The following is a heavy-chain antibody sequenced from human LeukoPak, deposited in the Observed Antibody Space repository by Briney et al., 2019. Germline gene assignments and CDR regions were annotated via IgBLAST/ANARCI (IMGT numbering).Heavy chain of an antibody. V-gene: IGHV1-24*01. CDR1: AYSRINLS. J-gene: IGHJ4*02. Sequence: ASVKVSFKNSAYSRINLSIHWVGEAPGEGLEWMGGFDSENNKMVYSQKFQGRVTMTEDTSADTAYMELTSLRSEDTAVYFCATDRVYRSSGRSWGFFDYWGQGTLVIVSA. CDR2: FDSENNKM. D-gene: IGHD6-19*01. CDR3: ATDRVYRSSGRSWGFFDY.